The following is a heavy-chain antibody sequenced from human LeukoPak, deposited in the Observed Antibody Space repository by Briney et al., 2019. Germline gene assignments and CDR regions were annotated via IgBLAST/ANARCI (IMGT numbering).Heavy chain of an antibody. D-gene: IGHD4-23*01. CDR2: IYYSGST. Sequence: SETLSLTCAVYGGSFSGYYWSWIRQPPGKGLEWIGYIYYSGSTNYNPSLKSRVTISVDTSKNQFSLKLSSVIAADTAVYYCARGSDGGNIADSWGQGNLVTVSS. CDR3: ARGSDGGNIADS. V-gene: IGHV4-59*12. CDR1: GGSFSGYY. J-gene: IGHJ4*02.